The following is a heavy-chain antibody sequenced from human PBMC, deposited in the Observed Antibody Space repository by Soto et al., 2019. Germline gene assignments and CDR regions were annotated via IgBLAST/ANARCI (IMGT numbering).Heavy chain of an antibody. CDR1: GFSFSAYA. CDR2: ISGRGDTT. D-gene: IGHD6-19*01. V-gene: IGHV3-23*01. Sequence: EVQLLDSGGGLVQPGGSLRPSCAASGFSFSAYAMSWVRQAPGKGLEWVSSISGRGDTTYYADSVKGRFTISRDNSKNALYLQMSTLRADDTAVYFCAKVQIAVAANGYGFDYWGQGTQVTVSS. J-gene: IGHJ4*02. CDR3: AKVQIAVAANGYGFDY.